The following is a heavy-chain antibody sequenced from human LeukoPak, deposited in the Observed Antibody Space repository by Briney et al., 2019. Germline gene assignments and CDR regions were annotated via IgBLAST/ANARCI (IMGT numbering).Heavy chain of an antibody. D-gene: IGHD3-22*01. V-gene: IGHV3-30*02. CDR3: AREYGNSRGWFGF. CDR2: IRYDGSNK. CDR1: GFTFSSYG. J-gene: IGHJ5*01. Sequence: PGGSLRLSCAASGFTFSSYGMHWVRQAPGKGLEWVAFIRYDGSNKYYADSVKGRFTISRDNSKNTLYLQMNSLRAEDTAVYYCAREYGNSRGWFGFWGQGTLVTVSS.